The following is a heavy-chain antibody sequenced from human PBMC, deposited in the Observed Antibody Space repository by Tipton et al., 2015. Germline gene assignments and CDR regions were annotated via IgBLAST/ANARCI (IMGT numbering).Heavy chain of an antibody. CDR2: IAGSAGRT. D-gene: IGHD3-10*01. CDR1: GFTLANIA. Sequence: SLRLSCAASGFTLANIAMSWVRQTPGKGLEWVSSIAGSAGRTEYAASVRGRFTISRDNSRNTLYLQMNSLGAEDTAVFYCAKGREYGFDHWGQGTLVTVSS. CDR3: AKGREYGFDH. V-gene: IGHV3-23*01. J-gene: IGHJ4*02.